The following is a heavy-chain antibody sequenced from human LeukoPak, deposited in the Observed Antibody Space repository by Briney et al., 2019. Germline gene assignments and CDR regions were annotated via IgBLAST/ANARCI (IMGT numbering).Heavy chain of an antibody. CDR3: ARGGEPSFYFYMDV. D-gene: IGHD3-16*01. CDR1: GYTFTNYG. J-gene: IGHJ6*03. Sequence: ASVKVSCKASGYTFTNYGISWVRQAPGQGLEWMGWISAFNGNTNYAQKFQGRVTMTTDTSTSTAYMELSSLRSDDTAVYYCARGGEPSFYFYMDVWGKGTTVTVSS. CDR2: ISAFNGNT. V-gene: IGHV1-18*01.